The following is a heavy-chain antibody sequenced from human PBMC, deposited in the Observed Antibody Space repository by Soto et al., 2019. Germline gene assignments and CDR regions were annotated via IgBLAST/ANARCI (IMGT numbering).Heavy chain of an antibody. J-gene: IGHJ4*02. CDR3: TRDGRGLGRLSLFEY. D-gene: IGHD2-21*02. V-gene: IGHV3-53*01. CDR1: GLNVNSDY. CDR2: IYSGETT. Sequence: GGSLRLSCAASGLNVNSDYMNWVRQTPGKGLEWVASIYSGETTYYADSVRGRFTISSDKSKNTLYFQLSSLRIEDTAVYYCTRDGRGLGRLSLFEYWGQGVLVTVSS.